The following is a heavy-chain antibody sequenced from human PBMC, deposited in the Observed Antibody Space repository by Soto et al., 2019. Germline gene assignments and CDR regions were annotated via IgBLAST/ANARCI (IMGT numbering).Heavy chain of an antibody. J-gene: IGHJ4*02. V-gene: IGHV5-51*01. D-gene: IGHD3-10*01. CDR2: IYPDDADT. CDR1: GYTFTNYW. CDR3: ARSIYGTGGYYSDY. Sequence: PGESLKISCKASGYTFTNYWIAWVRQMSGKGLEWVGVIYPDDADTTYGLTFQGQVTISADKSLNTAYLQWSSLEVSDTAMYFCARSIYGTGGYYSDYWGQGTPVTVSS.